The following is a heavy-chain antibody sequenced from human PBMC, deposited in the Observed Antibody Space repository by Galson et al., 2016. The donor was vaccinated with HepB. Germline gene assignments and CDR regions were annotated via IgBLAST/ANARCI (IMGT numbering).Heavy chain of an antibody. D-gene: IGHD3-22*01. Sequence: SVKVSCKASGYTFSDYYLHWVRQAPGQGLEWMGRINPKFGGTNYARKFQGRVTMTRDTSISTVYMELNRLRSDDTAVYYCARGSVVVITISDAFHIWGQGTIVTVSS. CDR2: INPKFGGT. V-gene: IGHV1-2*06. CDR3: ARGSVVVITISDAFHI. J-gene: IGHJ3*02. CDR1: GYTFSDYY.